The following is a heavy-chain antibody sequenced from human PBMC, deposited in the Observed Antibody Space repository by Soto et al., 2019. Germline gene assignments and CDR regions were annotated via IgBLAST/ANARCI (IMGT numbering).Heavy chain of an antibody. CDR1: GFDFINYA. V-gene: IGHV3-33*01. CDR3: ASELYTSWSKSWAVDI. J-gene: IGHJ3*02. D-gene: IGHD2-2*01. Sequence: QVQLVESGGGVVQPGRSLRLSCAASGFDFINYAMHWVRQAPGKGLEWVARIRYDGGNKNYADSVQGRFSISRDNSRSPLYLQMNSLRAEDTAVYYCASELYTSWSKSWAVDIWGQGTMVAVSS. CDR2: IRYDGGNK.